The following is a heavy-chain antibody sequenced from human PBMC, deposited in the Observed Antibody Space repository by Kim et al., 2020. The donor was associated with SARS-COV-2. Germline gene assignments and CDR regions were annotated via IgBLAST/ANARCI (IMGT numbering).Heavy chain of an antibody. V-gene: IGHV4-34*01. Sequence: SETLSLTCAVYGGSFSGYYWSWIRQPPGKGLEWIGEINHSGSTNYNPSLKSRVTISVDTSKNQFSLKLSSVTAADTAVYYCARGVGTMIVVVSIWFDPWG. J-gene: IGHJ5*02. CDR1: GGSFSGYY. D-gene: IGHD3-22*01. CDR3: ARGVGTMIVVVSIWFDP. CDR2: INHSGST.